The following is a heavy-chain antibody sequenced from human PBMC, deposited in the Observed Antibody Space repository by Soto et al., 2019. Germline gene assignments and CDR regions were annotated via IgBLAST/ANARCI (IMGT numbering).Heavy chain of an antibody. D-gene: IGHD4-17*01. CDR3: ARAHYGDYGYGMDV. Sequence: QLQLQESGSGLVKPSQTLSLTCAVSGGSISSGGYSWTWIRQPPGKGLEWIGYIYHSGSAYYNPSIKSRVTISVDRSKNQFYLKLRSVTAADTAVYYCARAHYGDYGYGMDVWGQGTTVTVSS. V-gene: IGHV4-30-2*01. CDR1: GGSISSGGYS. CDR2: IYHSGSA. J-gene: IGHJ6*02.